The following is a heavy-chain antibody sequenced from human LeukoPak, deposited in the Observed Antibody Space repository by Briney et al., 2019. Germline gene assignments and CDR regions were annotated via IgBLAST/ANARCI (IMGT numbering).Heavy chain of an antibody. D-gene: IGHD5-12*01. CDR1: GGSVSGYY. CDR3: ALTDGGYDLGFDY. V-gene: IGHV4-34*01. CDR2: INHSGST. J-gene: IGHJ4*02. Sequence: SQTLSLTCAVYGGSVSGYYWSWIRQPPGKGLEWIGEINHSGSTNYNPSLKSRVTISVDTSKNQFSLKLSSVTAADTAVYYCALTDGGYDLGFDYWGQGTLVTVSS.